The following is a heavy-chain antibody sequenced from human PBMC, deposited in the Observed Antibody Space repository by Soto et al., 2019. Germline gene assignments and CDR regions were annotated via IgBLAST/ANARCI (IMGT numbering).Heavy chain of an antibody. CDR1: GGSISSDY. Sequence: SDTLSLTCTVSGGSISSDYWSWIRQPPGKGLEWIGYIYYSGSTNYNPSLKSRVSISVDTSKNQFSLKLSSVTAADTAVYYCAREEGGGYDHRWFDPWGQGTLVTVS. CDR3: AREEGGGYDHRWFDP. V-gene: IGHV4-59*12. J-gene: IGHJ5*02. CDR2: IYYSGST. D-gene: IGHD5-12*01.